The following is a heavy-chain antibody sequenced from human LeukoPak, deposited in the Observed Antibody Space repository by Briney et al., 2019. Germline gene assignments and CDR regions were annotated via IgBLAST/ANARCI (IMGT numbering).Heavy chain of an antibody. CDR2: INMDGSDT. Sequence: GGSLRLSCAASGFTFSSSWMHWVRQAPGKGLVWVSCINMDGSDTRYADSVKGRFTISRDNAKNTLYLQMNSLRAEDTAMYYCASLARPDPWGQGTLVTVSS. D-gene: IGHD6-6*01. V-gene: IGHV3-74*01. J-gene: IGHJ5*02. CDR3: ASLARPDP. CDR1: GFTFSSSW.